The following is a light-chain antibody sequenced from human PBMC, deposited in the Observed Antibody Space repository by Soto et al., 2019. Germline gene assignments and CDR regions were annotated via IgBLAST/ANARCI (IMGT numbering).Light chain of an antibody. CDR3: QQYNSYRT. Sequence: DLQPPRRPSTRSPSVVLLVTITFRASQSISSWLAWYQQKPGRAPKLLIYKASRLEGGVPSRFSGSGSGTEFTLTISSLQPDDFATYYCQQYNSYRTFGQGTKVDIK. J-gene: IGKJ1*01. CDR1: QSISSW. V-gene: IGKV1-5*03. CDR2: KAS.